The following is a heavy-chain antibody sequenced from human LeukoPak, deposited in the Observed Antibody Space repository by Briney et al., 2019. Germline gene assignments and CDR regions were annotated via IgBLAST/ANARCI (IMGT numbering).Heavy chain of an antibody. CDR3: ARDSSGWFFDY. J-gene: IGHJ4*02. Sequence: SVKVSCKASGGTFSSYAISWVRQAPGQGLEWMGRIIPIFGTANYAQKFQGRVTITTDESTSTAYMELSSLRPEDTAVYYCARDSSGWFFDYWGQGTLVTVSS. CDR2: IIPIFGTA. CDR1: GGTFSSYA. D-gene: IGHD6-19*01. V-gene: IGHV1-69*05.